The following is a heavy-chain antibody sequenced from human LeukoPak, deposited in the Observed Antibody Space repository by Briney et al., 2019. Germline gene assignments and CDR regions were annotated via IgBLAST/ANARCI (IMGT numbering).Heavy chain of an antibody. V-gene: IGHV3-11*01. Sequence: GGSLRLSCAASGFTFSDYYMSWIRQAPGKGLEWVSYISSSGSTIYYADSVKGRFTISRDNSKNTLYLQMNSLRAEDTAVYYCAKALRFLEWPDAFDIWGQGTMVTVSS. CDR3: AKALRFLEWPDAFDI. CDR1: GFTFSDYY. D-gene: IGHD3-3*01. J-gene: IGHJ3*02. CDR2: ISSSGSTI.